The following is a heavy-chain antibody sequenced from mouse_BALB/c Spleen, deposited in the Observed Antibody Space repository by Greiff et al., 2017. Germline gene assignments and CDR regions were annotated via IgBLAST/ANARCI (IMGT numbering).Heavy chain of an antibody. CDR3: ARGGALYYGYATGFAY. D-gene: IGHD2-2*01. Sequence: VMLVESGAELMKPGASVKISCKATGYTFSSYWIEWVKQRPGHGLEWIGEILPGSGSTNYNEKFKGKATFTADTSSNTAYMQLSSLTSEDSAVYYCARGGALYYGYATGFAYWGQGTLVTVSA. CDR2: ILPGSGST. V-gene: IGHV1-9*01. J-gene: IGHJ3*01. CDR1: GYTFSSYW.